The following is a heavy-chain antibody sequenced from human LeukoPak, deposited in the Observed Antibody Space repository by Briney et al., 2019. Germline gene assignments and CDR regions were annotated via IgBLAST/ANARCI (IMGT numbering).Heavy chain of an antibody. Sequence: SVKVSCKASGDTFSNYPINWVRQAPGQGLEWLGRIIPFLSLTNYAQDFQDRVTITADKSTSTAYMELSSLRSEDTAVYYCARSLNFASPMTFDYWGQGTLVTVSS. D-gene: IGHD3-16*01. CDR1: GDTFSNYP. J-gene: IGHJ4*02. CDR2: IIPFLSLT. CDR3: ARSLNFASPMTFDY. V-gene: IGHV1-69*02.